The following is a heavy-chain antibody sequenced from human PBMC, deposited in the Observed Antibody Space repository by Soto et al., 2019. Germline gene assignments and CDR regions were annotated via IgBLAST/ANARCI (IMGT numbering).Heavy chain of an antibody. Sequence: GESLKISCAASGFTFSSYSMNWVRQAPGKGLEWVSYISSSSSTIYYADSVKGRFTISRDNAKNSLYLQMNSLRAEDTAVYYCAIEGVTTDYWGQGTLVTVSS. D-gene: IGHD4-17*01. CDR2: ISSSSSTI. J-gene: IGHJ4*02. CDR1: GFTFSSYS. CDR3: AIEGVTTDY. V-gene: IGHV3-48*01.